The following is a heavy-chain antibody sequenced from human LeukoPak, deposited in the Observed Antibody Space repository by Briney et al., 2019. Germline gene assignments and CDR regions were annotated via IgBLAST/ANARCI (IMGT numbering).Heavy chain of an antibody. J-gene: IGHJ3*02. V-gene: IGHV4-59*08. CDR2: IYYSGGT. D-gene: IGHD3-3*01. CDR3: ARLEDYDDFAFDI. CDR1: GGSISSYY. Sequence: SETLSLTCTVSGGSISSYYWSWIRQPPGKGLEWIGYIYYSGGTNYNPSLKSRVTISVDTSKNQFSLKLSSVTAADTAVYYCARLEDYDDFAFDIWGQGTMVTVSS.